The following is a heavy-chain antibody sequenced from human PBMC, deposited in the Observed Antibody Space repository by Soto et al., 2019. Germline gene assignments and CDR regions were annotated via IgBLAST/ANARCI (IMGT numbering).Heavy chain of an antibody. V-gene: IGHV4-31*03. D-gene: IGHD3-22*01. Sequence: SETLSPTCTVSGGSISSGGYYWSWIRQHPGKGLEWIGYIYYSGSTYYNPSLKSRVTISVDTSKNQFSLKLSSVAAADTAVYYCARTPLSSSGYYYAHDAFDIWGQGTMVTVSS. CDR2: IYYSGST. J-gene: IGHJ3*02. CDR1: GGSISSGGYY. CDR3: ARTPLSSSGYYYAHDAFDI.